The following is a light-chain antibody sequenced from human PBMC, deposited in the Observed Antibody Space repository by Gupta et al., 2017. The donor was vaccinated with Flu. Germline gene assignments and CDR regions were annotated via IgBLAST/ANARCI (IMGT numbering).Light chain of an antibody. CDR3: QQSHSPPLT. V-gene: IGKV1-39*01. CDR1: QTVGDY. J-gene: IGKJ3*01. Sequence: DIQMTQSPSSLSASVGDRVTITCRASQTVGDYLSWFQQKPGEAPHLLIYAASSLQTGVPSRCSGSGSGTDFTLTISSLQPEDFATYYCQQSHSPPLTFGPGTKVDLK. CDR2: AAS.